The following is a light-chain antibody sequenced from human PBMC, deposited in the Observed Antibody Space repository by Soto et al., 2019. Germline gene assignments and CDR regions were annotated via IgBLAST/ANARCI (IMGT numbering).Light chain of an antibody. CDR2: DAS. CDR1: QSLNNY. J-gene: IGKJ5*01. V-gene: IGKV1-5*01. CDR3: QQYYRSSIT. Sequence: DIQMTQSPSSLSASVEDRVTITCRASQSLNNYLAWYQQKPGKAPKLLIYDASTLERGVPSRFSGTGSGTEFTLTISSLQPDDFATYYCQQYYRSSITFGQGTRLEIK.